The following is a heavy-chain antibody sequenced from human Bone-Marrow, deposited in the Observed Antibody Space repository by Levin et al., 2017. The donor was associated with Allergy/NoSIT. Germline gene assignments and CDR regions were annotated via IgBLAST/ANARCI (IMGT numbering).Heavy chain of an antibody. D-gene: IGHD2-21*01. CDR2: IHHSGST. J-gene: IGHJ4*02. CDR3: ARWSVIATTAVFDY. CDR1: GGSINNNNW. Sequence: SETLSLTCDVSGGSINNNNWWSWVRQPPGKGLEWIGEIHHSGSTNYNPSLESRLTLSVDKSKNQFSLKLTSVTAADTAVYYCARWSVIATTAVFDYWGQGTLVTVSS. V-gene: IGHV4-4*02.